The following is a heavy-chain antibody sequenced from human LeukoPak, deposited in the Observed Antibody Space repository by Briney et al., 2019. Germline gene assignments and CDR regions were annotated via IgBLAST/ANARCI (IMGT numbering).Heavy chain of an antibody. CDR2: IIPIFGTA. Sequence: SVKVSCKASGGTFSSYAISWVRQAPGQGLEWMGRIIPIFGTANYAQKFQGRVTITTDESTSTAYMELSSLRSEDTAVYYCARDKGKRDGYDFFDYWGQGTLVTVSS. J-gene: IGHJ4*02. CDR1: GGTFSSYA. V-gene: IGHV1-69*05. D-gene: IGHD5-24*01. CDR3: ARDKGKRDGYDFFDY.